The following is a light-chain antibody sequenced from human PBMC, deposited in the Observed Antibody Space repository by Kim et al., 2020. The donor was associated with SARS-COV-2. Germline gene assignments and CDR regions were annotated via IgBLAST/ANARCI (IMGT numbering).Light chain of an antibody. CDR3: QAWDSSTEV. CDR2: QDS. J-gene: IGLJ2*01. V-gene: IGLV3-1*01. Sequence: SVSPGQTASITCSGDRLGDKYACWYQLKPGQSPVLVIYQDSKRPSGIPERFSGSNSGNTATLTISGTQAMDEADYHCQAWDSSTEVFGGGTQLTVL. CDR1: RLGDKY.